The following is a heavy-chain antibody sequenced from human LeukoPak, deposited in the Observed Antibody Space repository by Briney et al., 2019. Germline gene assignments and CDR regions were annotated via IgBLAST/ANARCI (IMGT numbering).Heavy chain of an antibody. CDR2: ISGSGGST. V-gene: IGHV3-23*01. CDR1: GFTFSSYA. D-gene: IGHD6-13*01. J-gene: IGHJ4*02. CDR3: AKASVIYSSSWYHFDF. Sequence: AGGSLRLSCATSGFTFSSYAMSWVRQAPGRGLEWVSAISGSGGSTYYADSVNDRFTSPRHNSKNALYLQMNSRRAEYTAVYYCAKASVIYSSSWYHFDFWGQGTLVTVSS.